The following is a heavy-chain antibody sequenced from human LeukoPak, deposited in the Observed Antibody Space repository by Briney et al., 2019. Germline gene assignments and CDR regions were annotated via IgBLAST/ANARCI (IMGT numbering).Heavy chain of an antibody. D-gene: IGHD6-13*01. J-gene: IGHJ4*02. Sequence: PGGSLRLSCAASGFTFSSYSMNWVRQAPGKGLEWVSSISSSSSYIYYADSVKGRFTISRDNAKNSLYLQMNSLGAEDTAVYYCARVGQQLVRYYFDYWGQGTLVTVSS. CDR2: ISSSSSYI. CDR3: ARVGQQLVRYYFDY. V-gene: IGHV3-21*01. CDR1: GFTFSSYS.